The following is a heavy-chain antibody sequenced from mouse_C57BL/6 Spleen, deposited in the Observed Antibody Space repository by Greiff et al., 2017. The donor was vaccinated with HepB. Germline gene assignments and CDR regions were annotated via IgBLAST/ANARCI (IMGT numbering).Heavy chain of an antibody. CDR3: AGVDYDVPYYFDY. V-gene: IGHV1-64*01. D-gene: IGHD2-4*01. Sequence: VQLQQPGAELVKPGASVKLSCKASGYTFTSYWMHWVKQRPGQGLEWIGMIHPNSGSTNYNEKFKSKATLTVDKSSSTAYMQLSSLTSEDSAVYYCAGVDYDVPYYFDYWGQGTTLTVSS. CDR2: IHPNSGST. CDR1: GYTFTSYW. J-gene: IGHJ2*01.